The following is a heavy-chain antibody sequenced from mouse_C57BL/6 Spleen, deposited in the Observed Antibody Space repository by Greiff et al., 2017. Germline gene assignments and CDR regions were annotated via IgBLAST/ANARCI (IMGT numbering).Heavy chain of an antibody. CDR2: INYDGSST. V-gene: IGHV5-16*01. CDR3: ARDDGNYVGFAY. J-gene: IGHJ3*01. Sequence: EVMLVESEGGLVQPGSSMKLSCTASGFTFSDYYMAWVRQVPEKGLEWVANINYDGSSTYYLDSLKSRFIISRDNAKNILYLQMSSLKSEDTATYYCARDDGNYVGFAYWGQGTLVTVSA. D-gene: IGHD2-1*01. CDR1: GFTFSDYY.